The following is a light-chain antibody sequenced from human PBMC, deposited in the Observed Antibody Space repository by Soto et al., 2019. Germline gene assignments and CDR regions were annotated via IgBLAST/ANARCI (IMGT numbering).Light chain of an antibody. Sequence: DIQMTQSPSTLSASVGDRVTITCRASQSISTWLAWYQQRPGKAPNLLIYKASSLESGVPSRFSGSGSGTEFTLTISSLQPEDFATYYCQQYNSYPYTFGQGSTLEIK. V-gene: IGKV1-5*03. CDR1: QSISTW. CDR3: QQYNSYPYT. CDR2: KAS. J-gene: IGKJ2*01.